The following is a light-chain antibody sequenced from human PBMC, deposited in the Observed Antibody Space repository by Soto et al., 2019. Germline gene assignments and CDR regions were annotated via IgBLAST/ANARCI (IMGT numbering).Light chain of an antibody. CDR1: QSISSY. Sequence: DIQMTQSPSSLSASVGDRVTITCRASQSISSYLNWYQQKPGKAPKLLIYAASSLQSGVPSRFSGSGSGTDFTLTISSLQPEDIATYYCQESYSTSFGRGTKVDIK. CDR3: QESYSTS. CDR2: AAS. J-gene: IGKJ1*01. V-gene: IGKV1-39*01.